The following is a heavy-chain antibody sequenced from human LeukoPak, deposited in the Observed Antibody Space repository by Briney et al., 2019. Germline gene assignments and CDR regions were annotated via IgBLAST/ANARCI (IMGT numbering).Heavy chain of an antibody. CDR2: ISNDGSRK. J-gene: IGHJ4*02. CDR3: ARDRAWNYFDY. CDR1: RFTFSRHG. V-gene: IGHV3-30*03. D-gene: IGHD3-3*01. Sequence: GGSLRLSCAPSRFTFSRHGMHWVRQAPGKGLEWVAIISNDGSRKYYAHSVEGRFTISRDNSKNTLYLQMDSLRAEDAAVYYCARDRAWNYFDYWGQGTLVTVSS.